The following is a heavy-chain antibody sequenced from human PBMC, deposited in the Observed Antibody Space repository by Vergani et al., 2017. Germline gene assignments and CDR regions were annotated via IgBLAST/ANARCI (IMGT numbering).Heavy chain of an antibody. J-gene: IGHJ6*03. CDR2: INHSGRT. CDR3: ARTFGVVPNQAGGYMDV. Sequence: QVQLQESGPGLVKPSGTLSLTCAVSGGSISSSNWWSWVRQPPGKGLEWIGEINHSGRTNYNPSLKSRVTISVDTSKNQFSLKLSSVTAADTAVYYCARTFGVVPNQAGGYMDVWGKGTTVTVSS. CDR1: GGSISSSNW. D-gene: IGHD3-3*01. V-gene: IGHV4-4*02.